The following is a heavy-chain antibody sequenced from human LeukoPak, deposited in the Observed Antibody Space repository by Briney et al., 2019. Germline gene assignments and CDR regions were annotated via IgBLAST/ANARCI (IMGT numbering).Heavy chain of an antibody. CDR3: ARDPFGFGIDY. Sequence: ASVKVSCKASGYTFSYSGVSWVRQAPGQGLEWMGWISVYNGNTNYAQTLQGRVTMTTDTSTNTAYMDLRSLRFDDTAVYYCARDPFGFGIDYWGQGTLVTVSS. CDR1: GYTFSYSG. D-gene: IGHD3-10*01. CDR2: ISVYNGNT. J-gene: IGHJ4*02. V-gene: IGHV1-18*01.